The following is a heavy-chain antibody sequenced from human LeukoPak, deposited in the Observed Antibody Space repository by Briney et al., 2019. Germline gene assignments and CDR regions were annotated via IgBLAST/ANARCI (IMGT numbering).Heavy chain of an antibody. D-gene: IGHD1-26*01. V-gene: IGHV3-7*01. CDR1: GFTFSSYW. J-gene: IGHJ4*02. CDR2: IKQDGSEK. CDR3: ARAGLSGSYELDY. Sequence: GGSLRLSCVASGFTFSSYWMSWVRQAPGRGLEWVANIKQDGSEKYYVDSVKGRFTISRDNAKDSLYLQMNSLRAEDTAVYYCARAGLSGSYELDYWGQGTLVTVSS.